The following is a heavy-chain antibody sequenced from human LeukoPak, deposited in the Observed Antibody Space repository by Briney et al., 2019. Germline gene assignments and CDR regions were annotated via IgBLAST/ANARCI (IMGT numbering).Heavy chain of an antibody. D-gene: IGHD2-2*01. CDR2: IYWDDDK. J-gene: IGHJ4*02. CDR1: GFSLSTSGVG. Sequence: SGPTLVNPTQTLTLTCTFSGFSLSTSGVGVGWIRQPPGKALEWLALIYWDDDKRYSPSLKSRLTITKDTSKNQVVLTMTNMDPVDTATYYCARAGYCSSTSCYVYDYWGQGTLVTVSS. CDR3: ARAGYCSSTSCYVYDY. V-gene: IGHV2-5*02.